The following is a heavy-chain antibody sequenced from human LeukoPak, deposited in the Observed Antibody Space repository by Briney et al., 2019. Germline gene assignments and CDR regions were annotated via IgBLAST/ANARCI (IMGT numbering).Heavy chain of an antibody. CDR3: ARDDGDYGDPDAFDI. CDR1: GGSISSYY. CDR2: IYYSGST. Sequence: PSETLSLTCTVSGGSISSYYWGWIRQPPGKGLEWIGSIYYSGSTYYNPSLKSRVTISVDTSKNQFSLKLSSVTAADMAVYYCARDDGDYGDPDAFDIWGQGTMVTVSS. J-gene: IGHJ3*02. D-gene: IGHD4-17*01. V-gene: IGHV4-39*07.